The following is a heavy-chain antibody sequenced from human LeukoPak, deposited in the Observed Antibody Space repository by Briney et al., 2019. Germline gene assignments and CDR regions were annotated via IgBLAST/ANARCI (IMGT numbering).Heavy chain of an antibody. D-gene: IGHD5-24*01. J-gene: IGHJ4*02. CDR2: INPDSGGT. CDR1: GYTFTGYY. CDR3: ARDSFPNSFDY. Sequence: ASVKVSCKASGYTFTGYYMHWVRQVPGQGLEWMGWINPDSGGTNYAQKFQGRVTMTRDTSISTAYMELSRLRSDDTAVYYCARDSFPNSFDYWGQGTLVTVSS. V-gene: IGHV1-2*02.